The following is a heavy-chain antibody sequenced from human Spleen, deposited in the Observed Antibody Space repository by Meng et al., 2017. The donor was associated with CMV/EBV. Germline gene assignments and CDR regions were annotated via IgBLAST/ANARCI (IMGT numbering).Heavy chain of an antibody. CDR2: ISYDGSNK. D-gene: IGHD6-19*01. CDR1: GFTFSSYA. V-gene: IGHV3-30*04. J-gene: IGHJ4*02. Sequence: CAASGFTFSSYAMHWVRQAPGKGLEWVAVISYDGSNKYYADSVKGRFTISRDNSKNTLYLQMNNLRPDDTAVYYCAKGSSDRSPFDYWGQGTLVTVSS. CDR3: AKGSSDRSPFDY.